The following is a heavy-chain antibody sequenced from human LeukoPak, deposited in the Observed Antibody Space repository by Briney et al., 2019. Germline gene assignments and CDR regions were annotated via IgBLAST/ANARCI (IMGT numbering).Heavy chain of an antibody. Sequence: ASVKVSCKASGYTFTGYYMHWVRQAPGQGLEWMGRINPSSGGTNYAQKFQGRVTMTRDTSISTAYMELSRLRSDDTAVYYCASESGIGELSEGSDYWGQGTLVTVSS. CDR2: INPSSGGT. V-gene: IGHV1-2*06. D-gene: IGHD3-10*01. CDR1: GYTFTGYY. J-gene: IGHJ4*02. CDR3: ASESGIGELSEGSDY.